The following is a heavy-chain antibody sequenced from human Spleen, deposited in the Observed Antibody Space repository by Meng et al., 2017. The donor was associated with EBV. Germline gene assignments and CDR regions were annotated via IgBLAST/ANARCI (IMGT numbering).Heavy chain of an antibody. J-gene: IGHJ4*02. D-gene: IGHD3-10*01. CDR2: IHYSGNP. CDR3: ARLFYYGSGRLKFDF. V-gene: IGHV4-61*01. CDR1: GGSVRSASYY. Sequence: QVHLQEPAPGVLKPSETLSLTCTVSGGSVRSASYYWTWIRQPPGKALEWIGYIHYSGNPNYNSSLKRRVTISVDMSKNQFSLRLSSVTAADTAVYYCARLFYYGSGRLKFDFWGQGTLVTVSS.